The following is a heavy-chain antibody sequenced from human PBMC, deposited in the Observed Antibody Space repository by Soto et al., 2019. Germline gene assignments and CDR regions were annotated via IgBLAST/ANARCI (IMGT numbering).Heavy chain of an antibody. CDR2: INHSGRT. CDR1: GGPFSGYY. J-gene: IGHJ3*02. V-gene: IGHV4-34*01. Sequence: QVQLQEWGAGLLKPSETLSLTCAVHGGPFSGYYWTWIRQPPGKGLEWIGEINHSGRTNYNPSLKSRVIILIDTSKNQFSLILSSVTAADTAVYYCARGRHGSSSWLGAFDIWGQGTMVTVSS. D-gene: IGHD6-13*01. CDR3: ARGRHGSSSWLGAFDI.